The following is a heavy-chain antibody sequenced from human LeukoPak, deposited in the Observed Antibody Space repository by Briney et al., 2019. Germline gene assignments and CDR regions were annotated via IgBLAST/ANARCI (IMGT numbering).Heavy chain of an antibody. CDR1: GFTFSSYA. CDR2: ISGSGGST. J-gene: IGHJ4*02. CDR3: AKGGRITMVRGVDFDY. V-gene: IGHV3-23*01. D-gene: IGHD3-10*01. Sequence: PGGSLRLSCAASGFTFSSYAMSWVRQAPGKGLEWVSAISGSGGSTYYADSVKGRFTISRDNSKNTLYLQMNSLRAEDTAVYYCAKGGRITMVRGVDFDYWGQGTLVTVSS.